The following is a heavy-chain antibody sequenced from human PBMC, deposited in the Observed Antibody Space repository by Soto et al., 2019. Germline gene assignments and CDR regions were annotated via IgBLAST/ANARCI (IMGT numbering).Heavy chain of an antibody. V-gene: IGHV1-69*02. D-gene: IGHD6-19*01. J-gene: IGHJ1*01. Sequence: SVKVSCKASGGTFSSYTIGWVRQAPGQGLEWMGRIIPILGIANYAQKFQGRVTITADKSTSTAYMELSSLRSEDTAVYYCASPPGSSIAVAGRGPEYFQHWGQGTLVTVSS. CDR2: IIPILGIA. CDR1: GGTFSSYT. CDR3: ASPPGSSIAVAGRGPEYFQH.